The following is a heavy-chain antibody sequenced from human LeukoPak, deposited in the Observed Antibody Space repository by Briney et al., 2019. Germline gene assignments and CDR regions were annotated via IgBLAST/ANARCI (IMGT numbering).Heavy chain of an antibody. Sequence: SETLSLTCTVSGGSISTYYWSWVRQPPGKGLEWLGYVYHSGSTNYNPSLKSRVTISVDTSKKQFSLKVTPVTAADTAVYYCARLGAVSDAFDIWGQGTMVTVSS. CDR1: GGSISTYY. J-gene: IGHJ3*02. CDR2: VYHSGST. D-gene: IGHD3-16*01. V-gene: IGHV4-59*08. CDR3: ARLGAVSDAFDI.